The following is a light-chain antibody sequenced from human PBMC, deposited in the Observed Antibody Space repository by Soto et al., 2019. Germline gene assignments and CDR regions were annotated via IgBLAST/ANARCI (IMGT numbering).Light chain of an antibody. CDR2: EVS. CDR3: SSYTSSSTYV. J-gene: IGLJ1*01. CDR1: SSDVGGHNY. Sequence: QSVLTQPASVSGSPGQSITISCTGTSSDVGGHNYVSWYQQHPGRAPKLMIYEVSNRPSGAPNRFSGSKSGNTASLTMSGLQPEDEADYYCSSYTSSSTYVFGTGTKVTVL. V-gene: IGLV2-14*01.